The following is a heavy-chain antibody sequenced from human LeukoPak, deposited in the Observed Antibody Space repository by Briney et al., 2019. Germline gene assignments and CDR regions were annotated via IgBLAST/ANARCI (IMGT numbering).Heavy chain of an antibody. CDR3: ARAGPFYTGNYLGY. V-gene: IGHV1-2*02. J-gene: IGHJ4*02. Sequence: ASVKVSCKASGYTFTGYYINWVRQAPGRGLEWMGLINPNSGDTNYAHKFQGRVIITRETSISTAYMDLNSLRSDDTAVYYCARAGPFYTGNYLGYWGQGTLVTVSS. CDR2: INPNSGDT. CDR1: GYTFTGYY. D-gene: IGHD1-26*01.